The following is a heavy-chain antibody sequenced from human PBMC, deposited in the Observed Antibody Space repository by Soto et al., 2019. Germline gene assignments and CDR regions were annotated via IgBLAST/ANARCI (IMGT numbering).Heavy chain of an antibody. CDR3: ANPYSYGPFDY. V-gene: IGHV3-23*01. J-gene: IGHJ4*02. D-gene: IGHD5-18*01. CDR2: ISGSGGST. Sequence: PXXTLSLACSVSDDSINSDKYDWGSIRQPPGKGLEWVSAISGSGGSTYYADSVKGRFTISRDNSKNTLYLQMKSLRAEDTAVYYCANPYSYGPFDYWGQGTLVTVSS. CDR1: DDSINSDKYD.